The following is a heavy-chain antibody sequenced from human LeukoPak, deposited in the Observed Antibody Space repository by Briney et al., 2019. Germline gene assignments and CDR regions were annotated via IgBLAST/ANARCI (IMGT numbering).Heavy chain of an antibody. CDR2: IYYTGST. J-gene: IGHJ4*02. Sequence: SETLSLTCTVSDGSITNYDWSWIRQPPGKGLEWIGYIYYTGSTNYNPSLKSRVTISVDTSKNQFSLKLSSVTAADTAVYYCARDRPGGSSLDYWGQGTLVTVSS. D-gene: IGHD6-13*01. V-gene: IGHV4-59*01. CDR1: DGSITNYD. CDR3: ARDRPGGSSLDY.